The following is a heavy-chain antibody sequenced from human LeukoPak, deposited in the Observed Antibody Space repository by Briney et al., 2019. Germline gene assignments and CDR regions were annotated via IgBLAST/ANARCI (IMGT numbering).Heavy chain of an antibody. CDR2: MYYSGST. D-gene: IGHD6-13*01. CDR1: GGSTSSYY. CDR3: ARGERNSSTRNKIYYYYYYMDV. Sequence: SETLSLTCTVSGGSTSSYYWNWIRQPPGKGPEWIGYMYYSGSTNYNPSLKSRVTISVDTSKNQFSLKLSSVTAADTAVYYCARGERNSSTRNKIYYYYYYMDVWGKGTTVTVSS. J-gene: IGHJ6*03. V-gene: IGHV4-59*01.